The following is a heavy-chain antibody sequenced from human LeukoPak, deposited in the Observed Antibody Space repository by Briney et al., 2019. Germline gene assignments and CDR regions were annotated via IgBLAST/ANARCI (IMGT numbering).Heavy chain of an antibody. Sequence: SVKVSCKASGGTFSSYAISWVRQAPGQGLEWMGGIIPIFGTANYAQKLQGRVTMTTDTSTSTAYMELRSLRSDDTAVYYCARLCSIRWCLHDWFDPWGQGTLVTVSS. D-gene: IGHD2-21*01. J-gene: IGHJ5*02. CDR3: ARLCSIRWCLHDWFDP. V-gene: IGHV1-69*05. CDR2: IIPIFGTA. CDR1: GGTFSSYA.